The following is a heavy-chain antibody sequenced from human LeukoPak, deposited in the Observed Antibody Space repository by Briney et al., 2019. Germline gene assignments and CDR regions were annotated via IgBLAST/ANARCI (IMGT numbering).Heavy chain of an antibody. CDR3: AREGERYCSSTSCYEGWFDP. CDR1: GGSISSSSYY. V-gene: IGHV4-39*07. D-gene: IGHD2-2*01. Sequence: SETLSLTCTVSGGSISSSSYYWGWIRQPPGKGLEWIGSIYYSGSTYYNPSLKSRVTISVDTSKNQFSLKLSSVTAADTAVYYCAREGERYCSSTSCYEGWFDPWGQGTLVTVSS. J-gene: IGHJ5*02. CDR2: IYYSGST.